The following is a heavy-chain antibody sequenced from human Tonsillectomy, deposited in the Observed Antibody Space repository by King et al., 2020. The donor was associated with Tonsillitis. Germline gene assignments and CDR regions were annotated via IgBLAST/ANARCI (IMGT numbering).Heavy chain of an antibody. Sequence: VQLVESGGGLVQPGGSLRLSCAASGFTFSNSAMTWVRQAPGKGLEWLSAIWVSGGGTYYADSVKGRFTISRDNSNNTLYLQMNSLRAEDTAVYHCAKGVTVVGVEIYYYYMDVWGKGTTVTVSS. J-gene: IGHJ6*03. CDR1: GFTFSNSA. CDR3: AKGVTVVGVEIYYYYMDV. CDR2: IWVSGGGT. D-gene: IGHD3-3*01. V-gene: IGHV3-23*04.